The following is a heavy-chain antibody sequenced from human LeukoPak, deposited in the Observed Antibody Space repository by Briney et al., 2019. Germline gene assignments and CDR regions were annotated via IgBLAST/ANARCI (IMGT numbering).Heavy chain of an antibody. CDR2: IRYDGSNK. V-gene: IGHV3-30*02. CDR3: ARNFRDGYNNSFDY. J-gene: IGHJ4*02. CDR1: GFTFSSYD. Sequence: PGGSLRLSCAASGFTFSSYDIHWVRQAPGKGLEWVAFIRYDGSNKYYADYVKGRFTISRDNSKNTLYLQMNSLRAEDTAVYYCARNFRDGYNNSFDYWGQGTLVTVSS. D-gene: IGHD5-24*01.